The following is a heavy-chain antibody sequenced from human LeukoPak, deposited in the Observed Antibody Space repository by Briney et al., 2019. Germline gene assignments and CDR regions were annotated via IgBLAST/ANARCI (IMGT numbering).Heavy chain of an antibody. D-gene: IGHD1-14*01. CDR2: IWYDGSNK. J-gene: IGHJ6*03. CDR3: ARPDAEDSYMDV. V-gene: IGHV3-33*01. Sequence: PGRSLRLSCAASGFTFSSYGMHWVRQAPGKGLEWVAVIWYDGSNKYYADSVKGRFTISRDNSKNTLYLQMNSLRAEDTAAYYCARPDAEDSYMDVWGKGTTVTVSS. CDR1: GFTFSSYG.